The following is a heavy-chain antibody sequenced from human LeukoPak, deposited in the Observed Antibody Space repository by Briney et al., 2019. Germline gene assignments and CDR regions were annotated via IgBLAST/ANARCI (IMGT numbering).Heavy chain of an antibody. V-gene: IGHV3-11*01. J-gene: IGHJ4*02. CDR3: ARDAKSGYSSSWNDY. D-gene: IGHD6-13*01. CDR1: GFTFSDYY. Sequence: GGSLRLSCAASGFTFSDYYMSWIRQAPGEGLEWVSYISSSGNIIYYVDSVKGRFTISRDNAKNSLYLQMNSLRAEDTAVYYCARDAKSGYSSSWNDYWGQGTLVTVSS. CDR2: ISSSGNII.